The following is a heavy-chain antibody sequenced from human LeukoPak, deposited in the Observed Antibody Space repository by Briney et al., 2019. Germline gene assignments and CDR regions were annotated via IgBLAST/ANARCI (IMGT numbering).Heavy chain of an antibody. CDR1: GFIFSSYG. CDR3: ANARSSGWYESDY. CDR2: ISYDGSNT. D-gene: IGHD6-19*01. V-gene: IGHV3-30*18. Sequence: GGSLRLSCATSGFIFSSYGFHWVRQAPGEGLEWVAVISYDGSNTYYADSVRGRFTISRDNSKNTVYLQMNSLRVEDTAVYYCANARSSGWYESDYWGQGSMVTVSS. J-gene: IGHJ4*02.